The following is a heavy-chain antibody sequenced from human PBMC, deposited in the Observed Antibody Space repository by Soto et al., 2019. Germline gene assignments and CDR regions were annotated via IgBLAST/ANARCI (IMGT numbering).Heavy chain of an antibody. CDR1: GGSLSTPFW. V-gene: IGHV4-4*02. Sequence: QLQLQESGPGLVKPSGTLSLTCGVSGGSLSTPFWWSWVRLPPGKGLEWIGEVFHSGSANYKPSLQSRVTISLDQSTNQFSLRLSSVTAADTAVYYCARKAWTRLDYWGQGALVTVSS. D-gene: IGHD1-1*01. J-gene: IGHJ4*02. CDR3: ARKAWTRLDY. CDR2: VFHSGSA.